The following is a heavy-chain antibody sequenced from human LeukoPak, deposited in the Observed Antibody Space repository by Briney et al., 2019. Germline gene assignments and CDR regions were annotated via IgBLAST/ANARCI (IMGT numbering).Heavy chain of an antibody. D-gene: IGHD3-16*02. CDR1: GYTFTGYY. J-gene: IGHJ4*02. V-gene: IGHV1-2*02. CDR2: INPNSGGT. CDR3: ARIGLRGVIISRPLDY. Sequence: ASVKVSCKASGYTFTGYYMHWVRQAPGQGLEWMGWINPNSGGTNYAQKFQGRVTMTRNTSISTAYMELSSLRSEDTAVYYCARIGLRGVIISRPLDYWGQGTLVTVSS.